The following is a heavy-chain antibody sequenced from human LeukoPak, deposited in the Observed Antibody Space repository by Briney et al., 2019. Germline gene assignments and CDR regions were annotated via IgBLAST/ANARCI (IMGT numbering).Heavy chain of an antibody. V-gene: IGHV4-39*01. D-gene: IGHD2-2*01. Sequence: SETLSLTCTVSGGSISSSSYYWGWIRQPPGKGLEWIGSIYYSGSTYYNPSLKSRVTISVDTSKNQFSLKLSSVTAADTAVYYCARARPLAGIVVVPAAIPFDPWGQGTLVTVSS. CDR2: IYYSGST. CDR3: ARARPLAGIVVVPAAIPFDP. CDR1: GGSISSSSYY. J-gene: IGHJ5*02.